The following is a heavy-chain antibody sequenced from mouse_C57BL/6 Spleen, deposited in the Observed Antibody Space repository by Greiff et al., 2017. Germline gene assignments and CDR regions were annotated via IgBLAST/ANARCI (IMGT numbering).Heavy chain of an antibody. CDR2: IYPGDGDT. CDR3: APYGSSLYAMDD. J-gene: IGHJ4*01. D-gene: IGHD1-1*01. Sequence: QVQLQQSGPELVKPGASVKISCKASGYAFSSSWMNWVKQRPGKGLEWIGRIYPGDGDTNYNGKFKGKATLTADKSSSTASMQLISLNSEDAAVYFCAPYGSSLYAMDDWGQGTSVTGSS. CDR1: GYAFSSSW. V-gene: IGHV1-82*01.